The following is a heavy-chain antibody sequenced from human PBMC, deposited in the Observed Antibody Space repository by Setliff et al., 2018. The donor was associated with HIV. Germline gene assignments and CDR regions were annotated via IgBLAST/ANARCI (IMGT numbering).Heavy chain of an antibody. V-gene: IGHV3-23*01. CDR2: ISGSGGST. D-gene: IGHD4-4*01. J-gene: IGHJ3*01. Sequence: GGSLRLSCAASGFTFSNYAIHWVRQAPGKGPEWVSAISGSGGSTYYADSVKGRFTISRDNSKNTLYLQMNSLRAEDTAVYYCTTASDSTNYDDGFDLWGQGTMVTVSS. CDR1: GFTFSNYA. CDR3: TTASDSTNYDDGFDL.